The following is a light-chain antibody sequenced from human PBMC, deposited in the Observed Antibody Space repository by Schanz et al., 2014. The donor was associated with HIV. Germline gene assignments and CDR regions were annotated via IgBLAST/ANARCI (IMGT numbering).Light chain of an antibody. CDR3: QQYGRSPLT. J-gene: IGKJ4*01. V-gene: IGKV3-20*01. CDR2: GAS. CDR1: QSISTH. Sequence: EIVLTQSPGTLSLSPGERGTLSCRASQSISTHLAWYQQKRGQVPRLLIYGASSRATGIPDRFSGSGSGTDFTLTISRLEPKDSAVYYCQQYGRSPLTFGGGTKVEIK.